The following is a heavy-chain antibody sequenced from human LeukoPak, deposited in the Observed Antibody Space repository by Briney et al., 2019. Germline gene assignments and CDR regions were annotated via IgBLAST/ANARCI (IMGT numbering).Heavy chain of an antibody. Sequence: ASVKVSCKASGYTFTRYYMHWVRQAPGQGLEWMGIINPSGGSTSYSQKFQGRVTMNRDTSTSTVYMELSSLRSEDTAVYYCARGCYDILTGYSPPAYYFDYWGQGTLVTVSS. J-gene: IGHJ4*02. V-gene: IGHV1-46*01. CDR2: INPSGGST. D-gene: IGHD3-9*01. CDR3: ARGCYDILTGYSPPAYYFDY. CDR1: GYTFTRYY.